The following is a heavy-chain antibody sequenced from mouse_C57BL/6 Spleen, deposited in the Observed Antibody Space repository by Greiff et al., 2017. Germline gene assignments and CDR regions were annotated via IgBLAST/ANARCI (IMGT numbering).Heavy chain of an antibody. CDR3: ASIGNLDY. CDR2: INPNNGGT. D-gene: IGHD4-1*01. J-gene: IGHJ2*01. CDR1: GYTFTDYY. Sequence: EVQLQQSGPELVKPGASVKISCKASGYTFTDYYMNWVKQSHGKSLEWIGDINPNNGGTSYNQKFKGKVTLTVDKSSSTAYMELRSLTSEDSAVYYCASIGNLDYWGQGTTLTVSS. V-gene: IGHV1-26*01.